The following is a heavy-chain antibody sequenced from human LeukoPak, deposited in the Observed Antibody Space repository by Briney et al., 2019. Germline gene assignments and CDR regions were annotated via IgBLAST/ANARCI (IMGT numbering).Heavy chain of an antibody. CDR3: ARIPKGSWYRSILLAFDN. CDR2: INHSGST. CDR1: GGSFSGYY. Sequence: SETLSLTCAVYGGSFSGYYWSWIRQPPGKGLEWIGEINHSGSTNYNPSLKSRVTISVDTSKNQFSLKLSSVTAADTAVYYCARIPKGSWYRSILLAFDNWGQGTMVTVSS. D-gene: IGHD6-13*01. J-gene: IGHJ3*02. V-gene: IGHV4-34*01.